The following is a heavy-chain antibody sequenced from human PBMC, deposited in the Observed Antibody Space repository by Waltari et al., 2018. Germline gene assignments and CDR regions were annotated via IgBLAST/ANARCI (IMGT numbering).Heavy chain of an antibody. Sequence: EVQLVQSGAEVKKPGESLRISCKGSGDSFTSYWISWVRQMPGKGLEWMGRIAPGDAYTHYSPSFQGHVTICAEKSISTAYLQWSSLKASDTAMYYCATDYCSSTSCYRGFAFDIWGQGTMVTVSS. V-gene: IGHV5-10-1*01. CDR2: IAPGDAYT. CDR3: ATDYCSSTSCYRGFAFDI. J-gene: IGHJ3*02. CDR1: GDSFTSYW. D-gene: IGHD2-2*01.